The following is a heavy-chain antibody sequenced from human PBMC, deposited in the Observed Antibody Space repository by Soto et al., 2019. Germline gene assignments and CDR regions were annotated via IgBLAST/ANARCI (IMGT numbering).Heavy chain of an antibody. Sequence: GGSLRLSCAASGFTFSSYGMHWVRQAPGKGLEWVAVISYDGSNKNYADSVKGRFTISRDNAKNTLYLQMNSLRAEDTAVFYCSKGLYNLNDVYYFDYWGQGTLVTVSS. CDR3: SKGLYNLNDVYYFDY. J-gene: IGHJ4*02. V-gene: IGHV3-30*18. D-gene: IGHD1-20*01. CDR1: GFTFSSYG. CDR2: ISYDGSNK.